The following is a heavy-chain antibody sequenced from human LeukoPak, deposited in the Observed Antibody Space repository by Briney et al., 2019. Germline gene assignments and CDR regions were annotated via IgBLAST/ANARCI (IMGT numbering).Heavy chain of an antibody. Sequence: GGSLGLSCAASGFTFSSYSMNWVRQAPGKGLEWVSSISSSSYIYYADSVKGRFTISRDNAKNSLYLQMNSLRPEDTAVYYCARDKYSSSSIPLDYWGQGTLVTVSS. CDR3: ARDKYSSSSIPLDY. CDR1: GFTFSSYS. CDR2: ISSSSYI. D-gene: IGHD6-6*01. V-gene: IGHV3-21*01. J-gene: IGHJ4*02.